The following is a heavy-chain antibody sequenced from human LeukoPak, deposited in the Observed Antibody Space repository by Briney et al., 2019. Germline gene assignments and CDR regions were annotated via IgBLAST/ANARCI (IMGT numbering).Heavy chain of an antibody. V-gene: IGHV5-51*01. Sequence: GESLKISCKGSGYSFSVNWIAWVRQMPGKGLEWMGIIYPGDSDTRYSPSFQGQVIISIDKSISSAYLQWSSLKASDTAVYYCARQVYCDSGRCLNPFDYWGQGTLVTVSS. CDR1: GYSFSVNW. CDR2: IYPGDSDT. CDR3: ARQVYCDSGRCLNPFDY. D-gene: IGHD2/OR15-2a*01. J-gene: IGHJ4*02.